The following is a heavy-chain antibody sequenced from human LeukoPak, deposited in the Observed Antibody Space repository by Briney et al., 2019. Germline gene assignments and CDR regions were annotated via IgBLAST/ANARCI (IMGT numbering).Heavy chain of an antibody. CDR2: INHSGST. J-gene: IGHJ4*02. Sequence: SETLSLTCVVYGVSFGGYYWSWIRQPPGKGLEWIGEINHSGSTNYNPSLKSRVTISVDTSKNQFSLKLRSVTAADTAVYYCARTRWLQSLFDYWGQRTLGTVSS. D-gene: IGHD5-24*01. V-gene: IGHV4-34*01. CDR1: GVSFGGYY. CDR3: ARTRWLQSLFDY.